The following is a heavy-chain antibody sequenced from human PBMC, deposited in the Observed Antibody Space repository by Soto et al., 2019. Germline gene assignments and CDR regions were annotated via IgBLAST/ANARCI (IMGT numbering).Heavy chain of an antibody. CDR1: GGSFSGYY. D-gene: IGHD5-12*01. J-gene: IGHJ4*02. CDR2: INHSGST. Sequence: SETLSLTCAVYGGSFSGYYWSWIRQPPGKGLEWIGEINHSGSTNYNPSLKSRVTISVDTSKNQFSLKLSSVTAADTAVYYCARGHLSGYAIDYWGQGTLVTVSS. CDR3: ARGHLSGYAIDY. V-gene: IGHV4-34*01.